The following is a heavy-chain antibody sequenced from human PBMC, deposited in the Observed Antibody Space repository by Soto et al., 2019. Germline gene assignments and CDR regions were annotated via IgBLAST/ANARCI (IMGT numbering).Heavy chain of an antibody. CDR3: ALKGGRGVVNYYYYVMDV. Sequence: SVKVSCKASGGTFSSYAISWVRQAPGQGLEWMGGIIPIFGTANYAQKFQGRVTITADESTSTAYMELSRLRSEDTAVYSCALKGGRGVVNYYYYVMDVWGEGTTVAVSP. CDR1: GGTFSSYA. V-gene: IGHV1-69*13. D-gene: IGHD1-26*01. J-gene: IGHJ6*04. CDR2: IIPIFGTA.